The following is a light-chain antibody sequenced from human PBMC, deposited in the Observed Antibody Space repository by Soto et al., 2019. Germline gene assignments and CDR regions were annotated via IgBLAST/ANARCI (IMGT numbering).Light chain of an antibody. CDR3: QQLNRYPIT. CDR1: QGISSY. J-gene: IGKJ5*01. CDR2: AAS. V-gene: IGKV1-9*01. Sequence: EIQMTRSPSSLSASVGDSLTITNRASQGISSYLAWHQQKPGKAPKPLTYAASTLQSGVPSRFSGSGSGTEFTLTISRLQPEDFATDYCQQLNRYPITFGQGTRL.